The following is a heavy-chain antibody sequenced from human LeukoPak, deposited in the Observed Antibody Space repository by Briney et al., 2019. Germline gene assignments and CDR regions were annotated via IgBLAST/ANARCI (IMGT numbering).Heavy chain of an antibody. CDR2: IYYSGST. CDR1: GGAISSYY. D-gene: IGHD5-18*01. V-gene: IGHV4-59*01. J-gene: IGHJ3*02. CDR3: ARYLPTRGYSSGDAFDI. Sequence: SETLSLTCTVSGGAISSYYWSWIRQPPGKGLEWIGYIYYSGSTNYNPSLKSRVTISVDTSKNQFSLKLSSVTAADTAVYYCARYLPTRGYSSGDAFDIWGQGTMVTVSS.